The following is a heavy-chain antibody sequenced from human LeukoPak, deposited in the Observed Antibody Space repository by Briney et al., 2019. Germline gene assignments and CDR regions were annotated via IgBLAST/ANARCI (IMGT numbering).Heavy chain of an antibody. CDR1: GFTFSSYA. CDR3: AKTQQWLVYYFDY. J-gene: IGHJ4*02. V-gene: IGHV3-23*01. CDR2: ISGSGGST. D-gene: IGHD6-19*01. Sequence: PGGSLRLSCAASGFTFSSYAMSWVRQAPGEGVEWVSAISGSGGSTYYADSVKGRFTISRDNSKNTLYLQMNSLRAEDTAVYYCAKTQQWLVYYFDYWGQGTLVTVSS.